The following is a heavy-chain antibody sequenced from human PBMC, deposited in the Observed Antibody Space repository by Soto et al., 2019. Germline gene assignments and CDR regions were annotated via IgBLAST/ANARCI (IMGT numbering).Heavy chain of an antibody. CDR3: AKSVRWLRYFEWLQTDYYYYYGMDV. D-gene: IGHD3-9*01. Sequence: GGSLRLSCAASGFTFSSYAMSWVRQAPGKGLEWVSAISGSGGSTYYADSVKGRFTISRDNSKNTLYLQMNSLRAEDTAVYYCAKSVRWLRYFEWLQTDYYYYYGMDVWGQGTTVTV. J-gene: IGHJ6*02. CDR2: ISGSGGST. CDR1: GFTFSSYA. V-gene: IGHV3-23*01.